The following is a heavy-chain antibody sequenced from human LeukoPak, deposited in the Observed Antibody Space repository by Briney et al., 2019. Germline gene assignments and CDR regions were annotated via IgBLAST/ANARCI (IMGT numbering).Heavy chain of an antibody. D-gene: IGHD3-22*01. J-gene: IGHJ6*02. CDR1: GGTFSSYA. V-gene: IGHV1-69*13. CDR2: IIPIFGTA. CDR3: ARVPPQYDYDSSGYYFYYYYGMDV. Sequence: ASVEVSCKASGGTFSSYAISWVRQAPGQGLEWMGGIIPIFGTANYAQKFQGRVTITADESTSTAYMELSSLRSEDTAVYYCARVPPQYDYDSSGYYFYYYYGMDVWGQGTTVTVSS.